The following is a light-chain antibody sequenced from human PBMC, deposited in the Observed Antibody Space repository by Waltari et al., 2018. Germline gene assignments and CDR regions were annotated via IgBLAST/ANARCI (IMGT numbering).Light chain of an antibody. J-gene: IGKJ4*01. CDR2: GAS. V-gene: IGKV3-20*01. CDR1: QSVRSSY. Sequence: EIVLTQSPGTLSLSPGERATLSCRASQSVRSSYLAWYQQKPGQAPRLFMYGASSRATGIPDRFSGSGSGTDFTLTIRGLEPEDFAVYYCQQYGSSLLTFGGGTKVEIK. CDR3: QQYGSSLLT.